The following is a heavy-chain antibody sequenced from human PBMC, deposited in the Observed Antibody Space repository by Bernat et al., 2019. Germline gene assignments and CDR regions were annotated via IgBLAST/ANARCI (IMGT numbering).Heavy chain of an antibody. CDR1: GGSISSSNW. V-gene: IGHV4-4*02. Sequence: QVQLQESGPGLVKPSGTLSLTCAVSGGSISSSNWWSWVRQPPGKGLEWIGEIYHSGSTNYNPSLKSRVTISVDKSKNQFSLKLSSVTAADTAVYFCARGDIVVVPAARVYYYYMDVWGKGTTVTVSS. D-gene: IGHD2-2*01. J-gene: IGHJ6*03. CDR3: ARGDIVVVPAARVYYYYMDV. CDR2: IYHSGST.